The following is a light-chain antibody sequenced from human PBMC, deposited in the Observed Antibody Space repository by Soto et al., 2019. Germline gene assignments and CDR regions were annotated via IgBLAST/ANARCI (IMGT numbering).Light chain of an antibody. CDR3: SSYAGGNNPFV. CDR1: SSDVGGYNY. V-gene: IGLV2-8*01. J-gene: IGLJ1*01. Sequence: QSALTQPPSASGSPGQSVTISCTGTSSDVGGYNYVSWYQQHPGKAPKLMISEVSKRPSGVPDRFSGSKSGNTASLTVSGLQAEDGADYYCSSYAGGNNPFVFGTGTKVTVL. CDR2: EVS.